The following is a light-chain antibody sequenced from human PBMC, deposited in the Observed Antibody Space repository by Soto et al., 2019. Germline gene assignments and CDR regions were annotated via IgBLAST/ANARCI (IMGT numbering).Light chain of an antibody. V-gene: IGLV2-14*01. CDR2: EVS. J-gene: IGLJ1*01. CDR3: SSYTSSSTPDV. Sequence: QSVLTQPASVSGSPGQSVTISCTGTSSDVGGYNYVSWYQQHPGKAPKLMIYEVSNRPSGVSNRFSGSKSGNTASLTISGLQAEHEADYYCSSYTSSSTPDVFGTGTKLTVL. CDR1: SSDVGGYNY.